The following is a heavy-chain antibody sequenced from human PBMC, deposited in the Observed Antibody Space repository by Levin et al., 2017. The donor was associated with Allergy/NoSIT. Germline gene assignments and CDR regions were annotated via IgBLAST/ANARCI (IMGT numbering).Heavy chain of an antibody. V-gene: IGHV5-51*01. CDR2: IYPDDSDT. J-gene: IGHJ4*02. Sequence: GASVKVSCKGSGYSFTSYWIGWVRQMPGKGLEWMGIIYPDDSDTRYSPSFQGHVTMTADKSINTAYLQWSSLKASDTAMYYCARAWAPGGGIDSWGQGTLVTVSS. CDR3: ARAWAPGGGIDS. CDR1: GYSFTSYW. D-gene: IGHD3-16*01.